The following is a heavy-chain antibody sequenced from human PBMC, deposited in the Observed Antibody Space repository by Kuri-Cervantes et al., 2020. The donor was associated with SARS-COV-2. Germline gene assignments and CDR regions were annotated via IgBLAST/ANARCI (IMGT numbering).Heavy chain of an antibody. CDR1: GGTFSTYV. J-gene: IGHJ4*02. V-gene: IGHV1-69*04. D-gene: IGHD6-19*01. Sequence: SVNVSCKASGGTFSTYVITWVRQAPGQGLEWMGRIIPLLGIANYAHNFQGRVTISADKSTSTAYMELSSLGSEDTAVYYCAKHLPVPGGYYFDNWGQGTLVTVSS. CDR3: AKHLPVPGGYYFDN. CDR2: IIPLLGIA.